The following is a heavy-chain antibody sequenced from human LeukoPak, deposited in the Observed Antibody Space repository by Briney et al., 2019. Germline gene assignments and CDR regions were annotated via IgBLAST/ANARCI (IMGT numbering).Heavy chain of an antibody. CDR1: GFTVGSIY. CDR3: ARRNPLSSNAFDI. V-gene: IGHV3-53*01. J-gene: IGHJ3*02. CDR2: IYSGGST. D-gene: IGHD2/OR15-2a*01. Sequence: GGSLRLSCAASGFTVGSIYMSWVRQAPGKGLEWVSVIYSGGSTYYADSVKGRFTISRDNSKNTLYLQMNSLRAEDTAVYYCARRNPLSSNAFDIWGQGTMVTVSS.